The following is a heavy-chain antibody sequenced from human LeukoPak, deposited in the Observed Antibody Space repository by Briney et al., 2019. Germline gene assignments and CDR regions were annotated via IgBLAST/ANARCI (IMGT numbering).Heavy chain of an antibody. CDR2: ISGNAIST. Sequence: RGSLRLSCAASGFTYSSSAMSWVRQAPGKGLEWVAPISGNAISTYYADSLKGRFTISRDASKNTLYLQMNSLRADDTAVYYCAKDRTQGSGWYLIFDYWSQGTLVTVSS. CDR1: GFTYSSSA. V-gene: IGHV3-23*01. D-gene: IGHD6-19*01. CDR3: AKDRTQGSGWYLIFDY. J-gene: IGHJ4*02.